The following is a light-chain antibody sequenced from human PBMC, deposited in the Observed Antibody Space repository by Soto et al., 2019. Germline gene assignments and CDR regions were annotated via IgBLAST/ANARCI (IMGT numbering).Light chain of an antibody. V-gene: IGLV6-57*01. Sequence: NFMLTQPHSVSESPGKTVTISCTRSSGSIASNYVQWYQQRPGSSPTTVIYEDNQRPSGVPDRFSGSIDSSSNSVSLTISGLKTEDEADYYCQSYDSSNWVFGGGTKLTVL. CDR1: SGSIASNY. CDR3: QSYDSSNWV. CDR2: EDN. J-gene: IGLJ3*02.